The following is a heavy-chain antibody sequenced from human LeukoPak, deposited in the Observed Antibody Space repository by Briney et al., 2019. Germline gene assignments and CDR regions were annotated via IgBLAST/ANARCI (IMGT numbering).Heavy chain of an antibody. CDR2: ISAYNGNT. J-gene: IGHJ3*02. D-gene: IGHD1-7*01. Sequence: ASVKVSCKASGYTFTSYGISWVRQAPGHGLEWMGWISAYNGNTNYAQKLQGRVTMTTDTSTSTAYMELRSLRSDDTAVYYCAGDLRTPPNDAFDIWGQGTVVTVSS. CDR3: AGDLRTPPNDAFDI. CDR1: GYTFTSYG. V-gene: IGHV1-18*01.